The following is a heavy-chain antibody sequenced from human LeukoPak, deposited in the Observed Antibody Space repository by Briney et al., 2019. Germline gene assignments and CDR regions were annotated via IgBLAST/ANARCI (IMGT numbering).Heavy chain of an antibody. D-gene: IGHD3-10*01. J-gene: IGHJ4*02. Sequence: GGSLRLSCAASGFTVSSNCMSWVRQAPGKGLEWVSVIYNGGTTFYADSVKGRFTISRDNSKNTLYLQMNSLRAEDTAVYYCARGAPYYHLDYWGQGTLVSVSS. CDR2: IYNGGTT. CDR1: GFTVSSNC. V-gene: IGHV3-66*01. CDR3: ARGAPYYHLDY.